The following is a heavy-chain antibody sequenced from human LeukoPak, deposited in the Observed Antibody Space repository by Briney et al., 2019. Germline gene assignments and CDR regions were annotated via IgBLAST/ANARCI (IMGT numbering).Heavy chain of an antibody. CDR3: AKVDTIFGVVTELSFDY. Sequence: GGSLRLSCAASGFTFSSYAMSWVRQAPGKGLEWVSAISGSGGSTYYADSVKGRFTISRDNSKNTLYLQMNSLRAEDTAVYYCAKVDTIFGVVTELSFDYWGQGTLVTVSS. J-gene: IGHJ4*02. D-gene: IGHD3-3*01. CDR2: ISGSGGST. CDR1: GFTFSSYA. V-gene: IGHV3-23*01.